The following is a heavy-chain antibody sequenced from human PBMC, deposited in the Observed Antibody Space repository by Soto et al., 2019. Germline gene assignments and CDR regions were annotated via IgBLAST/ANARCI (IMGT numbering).Heavy chain of an antibody. V-gene: IGHV2-5*02. CDR2: IYWDDDK. CDR1: GFSLTTSGVG. J-gene: IGHJ4*02. Sequence: QITLNESGPTVVKPAETLTPTCTFSGFSLTTSGVGVGWIRQSPGKAPEWLALIYWDDDKRYSASLKSRLTITKYTSKNQVVLTMASVDPADTATYYCAHRILRTVFGLVTTTAIYFDFWGQGTPVVVSS. CDR3: AHRILRTVFGLVTTTAIYFDF. D-gene: IGHD3-3*01.